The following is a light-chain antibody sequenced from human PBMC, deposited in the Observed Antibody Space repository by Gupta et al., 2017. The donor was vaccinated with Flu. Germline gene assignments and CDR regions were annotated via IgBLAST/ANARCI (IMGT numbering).Light chain of an antibody. CDR2: EVS. J-gene: IGLJ2*01. V-gene: IGLV2-23*02. Sequence: QSALTQPASVSGSPGQAITISCTGTNSDVGSYNLVSWYQQHPGKAPKLIIYEVSKRPSGVSNRFSGSKSGTTASLTITWLQAEEEADYYCCSYTVTRGRLVFGGGTKLTVL. CDR1: NSDVGSYNL. CDR3: CSYTVTRGRLV.